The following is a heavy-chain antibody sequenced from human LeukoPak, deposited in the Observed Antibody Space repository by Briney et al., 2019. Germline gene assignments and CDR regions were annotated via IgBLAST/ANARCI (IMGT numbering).Heavy chain of an antibody. J-gene: IGHJ3*02. V-gene: IGHV1-2*02. CDR3: ARIRKSNSWYDAFDI. Sequence: ASVEVSCKASGYTFTAYFIHWVRQAPGQGLEWMGWINPNSGATTFAQKFQGRVTMTRDTSISTAYMDLSRLKSDDTAVYYCARIRKSNSWYDAFDIWGQGTMVTVSS. CDR2: INPNSGAT. CDR1: GYTFTAYF. D-gene: IGHD6-13*01.